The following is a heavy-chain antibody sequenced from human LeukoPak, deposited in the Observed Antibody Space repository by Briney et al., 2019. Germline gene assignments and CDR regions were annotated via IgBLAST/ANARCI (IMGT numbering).Heavy chain of an antibody. CDR3: ARSLSSGVTNY. D-gene: IGHD3-3*01. V-gene: IGHV3-7*01. CDR1: GFPFSDHW. CDR2: INVDGSET. J-gene: IGHJ4*02. Sequence: GESLRLSCAASGFPFSDHWMNWVREAPGKGLEWVANINVDGSETYYVDSVKGRFTISRDNAKNTLYLQLDSLRDEDTAMYYCARSLSSGVTNYWGQGTLVTVSS.